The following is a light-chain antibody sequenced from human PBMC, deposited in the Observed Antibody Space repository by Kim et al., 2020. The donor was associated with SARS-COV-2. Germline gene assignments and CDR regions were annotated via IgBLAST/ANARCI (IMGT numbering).Light chain of an antibody. CDR3: QQYGISPT. CDR1: QTIINNY. J-gene: IGKJ4*01. CDR2: GAS. Sequence: SSPGERATLSCRSSQTIINNYLAWYQHQPGQPPILLIDGASSRATGIPDRFSGSGSGTDFTLTISRLEPEDFAVYYCQQYGISPTFGGGTKVDIK. V-gene: IGKV3-20*01.